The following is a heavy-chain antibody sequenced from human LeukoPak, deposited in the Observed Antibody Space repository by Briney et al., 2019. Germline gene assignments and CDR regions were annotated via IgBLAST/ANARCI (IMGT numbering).Heavy chain of an antibody. D-gene: IGHD6-19*01. Sequence: GSLRLSCAASGFTFTTYWMHWVRQAPGKGLVWVSHINSDGSITSYADSVKGRFTISRDNAKNTLYLQMNSLRAEDTAVYYCASLSWGYSSGWYDAFDIWGQGTMVTVSS. CDR1: GFTFTTYW. V-gene: IGHV3-74*01. J-gene: IGHJ3*02. CDR2: INSDGSIT. CDR3: ASLSWGYSSGWYDAFDI.